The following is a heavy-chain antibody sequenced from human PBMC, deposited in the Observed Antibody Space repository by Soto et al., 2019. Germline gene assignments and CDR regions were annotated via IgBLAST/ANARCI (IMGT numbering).Heavy chain of an antibody. CDR2: IKQDGSEK. CDR3: ARDITEFGIVATITDYYYYYMDV. V-gene: IGHV3-7*01. Sequence: GGSLRLSCAASGFTFSSYWMSWVRQAPGKGLEWVANIKQDGSEKYYVDSVKGRFTISRDNAKNSLYLQMNSLRAEDTAVYYCARDITEFGIVATITDYYYYYMDVWGKGTTVTVSS. CDR1: GFTFSSYW. J-gene: IGHJ6*03. D-gene: IGHD5-12*01.